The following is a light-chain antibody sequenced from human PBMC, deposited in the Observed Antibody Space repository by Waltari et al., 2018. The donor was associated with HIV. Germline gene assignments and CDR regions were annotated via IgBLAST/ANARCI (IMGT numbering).Light chain of an antibody. CDR3: QQYGSSPWT. CDR2: GTS. Sequence: EIVLTQSPGTLSLSPGERATLSCRASEIIVSNYLAWYQQKGGQAPRLLIYGTSNRATGIPDRFSGSGSVTDFTLTISRLEPQDFAVYYCQQYGSSPWTFGQGTKVEIK. J-gene: IGKJ1*01. V-gene: IGKV3-20*01. CDR1: EIIVSNY.